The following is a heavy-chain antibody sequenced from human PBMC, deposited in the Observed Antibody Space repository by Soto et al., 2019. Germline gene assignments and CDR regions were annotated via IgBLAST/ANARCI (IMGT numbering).Heavy chain of an antibody. J-gene: IGHJ4*02. Sequence: PGESLKISCKGSGYSFTSYWIGWVRQMPGKGLEWMGIIYPGDSDTRYSPSFQGQVTISADKSISTAYLQWSSLKASDTAMYYGARLPYDYVWGSYRPWWDYWGQGTLVTVSS. CDR2: IYPGDSDT. D-gene: IGHD3-16*02. V-gene: IGHV5-51*01. CDR3: ARLPYDYVWGSYRPWWDY. CDR1: GYSFTSYW.